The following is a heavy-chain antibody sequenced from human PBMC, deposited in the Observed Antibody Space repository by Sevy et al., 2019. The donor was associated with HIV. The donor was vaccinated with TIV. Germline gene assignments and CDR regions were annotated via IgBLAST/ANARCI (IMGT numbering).Heavy chain of an antibody. CDR2: INPDSGGP. Sequence: ASVKVYCKASGYTFTGYYMYWVRQAPGQGLEWMGWINPDSGGPNYAPKFQGRVTLTRDTSISTAYMELSRLKSADTAVYYCVRDDRDGYFDYWGQGTLVTVSS. CDR3: VRDDRDGYFDY. V-gene: IGHV1-2*02. J-gene: IGHJ4*02. CDR1: GYTFTGYY.